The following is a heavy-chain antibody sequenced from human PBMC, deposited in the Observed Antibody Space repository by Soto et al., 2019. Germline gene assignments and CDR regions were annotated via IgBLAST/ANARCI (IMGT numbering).Heavy chain of an antibody. Sequence: GGSLRLSCVASGFSFSSYGMHWVRQAPGKGLEWVAVISYDGGNKYYADSVKGRFTISRDNSKNTLDLQMNSLRGEDTAVYYFAKDTDVVGSAYKFDYWGQGTLVTVSS. D-gene: IGHD1-26*01. CDR1: GFSFSSYG. V-gene: IGHV3-30*18. CDR2: ISYDGGNK. CDR3: AKDTDVVGSAYKFDY. J-gene: IGHJ4*02.